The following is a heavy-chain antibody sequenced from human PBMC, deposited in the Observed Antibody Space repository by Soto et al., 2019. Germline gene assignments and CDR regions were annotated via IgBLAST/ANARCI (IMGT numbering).Heavy chain of an antibody. CDR2: ISGSGVSI. V-gene: IGHV3-23*01. Sequence: PGGSLRLSCAASGFIFTDYAMTWVRQAPGKGLEWVSVISGSGVSIYYTDSVRGRFTISRDNSKNTLYLQMHSLRPEDTAVYFCVKRPDSSDRSGYPACGQGIQLTVSS. J-gene: IGHJ5*02. D-gene: IGHD3-3*01. CDR3: VKRPDSSDRSGYPA. CDR1: GFIFTDYA.